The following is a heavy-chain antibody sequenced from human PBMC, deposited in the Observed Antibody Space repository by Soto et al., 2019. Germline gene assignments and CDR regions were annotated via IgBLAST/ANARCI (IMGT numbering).Heavy chain of an antibody. Sequence: AASVKVSCKASGYTFTSYAMHWVRQAPGQRLEWMGWINAGNGNTKYSQKFQGRVTITRDTSASTAYMELSSLRSEDTAVYYCARALRYYDSSGYYPWGQGTLVTVSS. CDR3: ARALRYYDSSGYYP. CDR2: INAGNGNT. CDR1: GYTFTSYA. J-gene: IGHJ5*02. D-gene: IGHD3-22*01. V-gene: IGHV1-3*01.